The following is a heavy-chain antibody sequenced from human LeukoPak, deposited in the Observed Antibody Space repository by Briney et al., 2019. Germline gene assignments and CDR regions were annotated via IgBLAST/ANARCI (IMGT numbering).Heavy chain of an antibody. CDR2: ISAHNDNT. J-gene: IGHJ5*02. CDR3: ASGSGALAGTRESWLDP. CDR1: GYTFTSFG. D-gene: IGHD3-10*01. V-gene: IGHV1-18*01. Sequence: SVKVSCKASGYTFTSFGFTWVRQAPGQGLEWMGWISAHNDNTNYAPRFQDRVTMTTDTSTSTVYMELRSLRSDDTAVYYCASGSGALAGTRESWLDPWGQGTLVTVSS.